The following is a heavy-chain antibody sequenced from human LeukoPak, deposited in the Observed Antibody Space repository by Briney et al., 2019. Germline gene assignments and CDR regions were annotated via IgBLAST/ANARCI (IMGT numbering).Heavy chain of an antibody. Sequence: GGSLRLSCAASGFTFSSYAMSWVRQAPGKGLEWVSAISGSGGSTYYADSVKGRFTISRDNSKNTLYLQMNSLRAEDTAVYYCAKQISYDSSGYYSHAFDIWGQGTMVTVFS. J-gene: IGHJ3*02. V-gene: IGHV3-23*01. CDR2: ISGSGGST. CDR3: AKQISYDSSGYYSHAFDI. CDR1: GFTFSSYA. D-gene: IGHD3-22*01.